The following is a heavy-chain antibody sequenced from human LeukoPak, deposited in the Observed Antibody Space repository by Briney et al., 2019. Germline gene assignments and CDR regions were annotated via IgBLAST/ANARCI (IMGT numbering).Heavy chain of an antibody. J-gene: IGHJ5*02. Sequence: PGGSLRLSCAGSGFTFNDYYMSWIRQAPGKGLEWLSYINIGGTNTHYADSVKGRFTISRDNAKKSLYLEMNNLRAEDTAVYYCATDGAGFDTWGQGVLVTVSS. CDR1: GFTFNDYY. V-gene: IGHV3-11*01. CDR2: INIGGTNT. CDR3: ATDGAGFDT.